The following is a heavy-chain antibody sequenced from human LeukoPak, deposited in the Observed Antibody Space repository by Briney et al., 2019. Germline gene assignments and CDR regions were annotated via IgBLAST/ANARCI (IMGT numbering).Heavy chain of an antibody. CDR2: IYYSGST. CDR1: GGSISSSSYY. V-gene: IGHV4-39*07. CDR3: ARVGYSSRWSLDI. Sequence: SETLSLTCTVSGGSISSSSYYWGWIRQPPGKGLEWIGSIYYSGSTYYNPSLKSRVTISVDTSKNQFSLRLSSVAAAGTAVYYCARVGYSSRWSLDIWGQGTMVTVFS. J-gene: IGHJ3*02. D-gene: IGHD6-13*01.